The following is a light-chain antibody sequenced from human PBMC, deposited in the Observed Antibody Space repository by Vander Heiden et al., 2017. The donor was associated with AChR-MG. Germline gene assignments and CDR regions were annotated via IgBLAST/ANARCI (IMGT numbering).Light chain of an antibody. J-gene: IGKJ1*01. CDR2: KVS. V-gene: IGKV2-30*01. Sequence: DVVMTQSPLSLPVTPGQPASISCRSSQSLVYSDGNTYLTWFQQRPVQSPRRLIYKVSNRDSGVPDRFSGSGSGTDFTLKISRVEAEDVGIYYCMQGTHWPRTFGQGTKVEFK. CDR3: MQGTHWPRT. CDR1: QSLVYSDGNTY.